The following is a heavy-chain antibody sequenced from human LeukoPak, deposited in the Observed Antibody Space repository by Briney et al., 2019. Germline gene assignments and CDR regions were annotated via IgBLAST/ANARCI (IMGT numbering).Heavy chain of an antibody. CDR3: ASTIFGVVTHDAFDI. V-gene: IGHV3-11*06. CDR1: GFTFSDYY. Sequence: KTGGSLRLSCAASGFTFSDYYMSWISQAPGKGLEWVSYISSSSSYTNYADSVKGRFTISRDNAKNSLYLQMNSLRAEDTAVYYCASTIFGVVTHDAFDIWGQGTMVTVSS. D-gene: IGHD3-3*01. CDR2: ISSSSSYT. J-gene: IGHJ3*02.